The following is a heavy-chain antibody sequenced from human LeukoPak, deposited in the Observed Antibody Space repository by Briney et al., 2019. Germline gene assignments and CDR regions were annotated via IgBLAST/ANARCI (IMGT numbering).Heavy chain of an antibody. D-gene: IGHD3-10*01. V-gene: IGHV1-69*04. CDR3: ARALRPRITMVRGVINGMDV. CDR2: IIPILGIA. CDR1: GYTFTSYG. Sequence: RASVKVSCKASGYTFTSYGISWVRQAPGQGLEWMGRIIPILGIANYAQKFQGRVTITADKSTSTAYMELSSLRSEDTAVYYCARALRPRITMVRGVINGMDVWGQGTTVTVSS. J-gene: IGHJ6*02.